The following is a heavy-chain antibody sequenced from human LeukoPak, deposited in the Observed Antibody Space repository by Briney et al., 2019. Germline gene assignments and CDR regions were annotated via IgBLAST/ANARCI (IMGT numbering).Heavy chain of an antibody. CDR3: ARDQTGYTYGSYYYYMDV. CDR2: IYYSGST. CDR1: GGSISSSSYY. Sequence: SETLSLTCTVSGGSISSSSYYWGWIRQPPGKGLEWIGSIYYSGSTYYNPSLKSRVTISVDTSKNQFSLKLSSVTAADTAVYYCARDQTGYTYGSYYYYMDVWGKGTTVTVSS. J-gene: IGHJ6*03. D-gene: IGHD5-18*01. V-gene: IGHV4-39*07.